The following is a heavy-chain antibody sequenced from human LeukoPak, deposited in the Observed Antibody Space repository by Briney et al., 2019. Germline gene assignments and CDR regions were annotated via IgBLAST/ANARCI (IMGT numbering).Heavy chain of an antibody. Sequence: SETLSLTCTVSGVSISSYYWSWIRQPPGKGLEWIGYISNSGSTKYNPSLKSRVTMSVDTSNNQLSLRLSSVTAADTAVYHCVRLQPNTGEWAFDIWGQGTVVSVSS. D-gene: IGHD1-1*01. CDR2: ISNSGST. CDR1: GVSISSYY. CDR3: VRLQPNTGEWAFDI. V-gene: IGHV4-59*01. J-gene: IGHJ3*02.